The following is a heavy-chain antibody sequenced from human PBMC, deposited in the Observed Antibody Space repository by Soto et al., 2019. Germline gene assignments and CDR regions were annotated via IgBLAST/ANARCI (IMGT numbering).Heavy chain of an antibody. Sequence: GASVKVSCKASGYTFTGYHMHWVRQAPGQGLEWMGWINPNSGGTNYAQKFQGRVTMTRDTSISTAYMELSRLRSDDTAVYYCATQRHYYDSSGYYGAFDIWGQGTMVTVSS. CDR1: GYTFTGYH. J-gene: IGHJ3*02. CDR2: INPNSGGT. CDR3: ATQRHYYDSSGYYGAFDI. V-gene: IGHV1-2*02. D-gene: IGHD3-22*01.